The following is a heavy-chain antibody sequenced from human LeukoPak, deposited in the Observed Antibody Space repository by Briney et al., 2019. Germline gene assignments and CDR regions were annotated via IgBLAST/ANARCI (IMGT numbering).Heavy chain of an antibody. V-gene: IGHV1-18*01. Sequence: ASVKVSCKASGYTFTSYGISWVRQAPGQGLEWMGWISAYNGNTNYAQKLQGRVTMTTDTSTSTAYMELRSLRSDDTAVYYCARDRIVGAEDDAFHFWGQGTMVTVSS. D-gene: IGHD1-26*01. CDR2: ISAYNGNT. J-gene: IGHJ3*01. CDR1: GYTFTSYG. CDR3: ARDRIVGAEDDAFHF.